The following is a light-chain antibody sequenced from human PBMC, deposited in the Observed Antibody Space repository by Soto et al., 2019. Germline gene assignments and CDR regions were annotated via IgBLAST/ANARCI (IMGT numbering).Light chain of an antibody. Sequence: EIVMTQSPATLSVSPGERATLSCRASQSVSSDLAWYQRIPGQAPRLLIYGASTRATGIPARFSGSGSGTEFTLTISSLQSEDIGIYYCQQYDSWPYTFGPGSKVHFK. V-gene: IGKV3-15*01. CDR3: QQYDSWPYT. CDR1: QSVSSD. J-gene: IGKJ3*01. CDR2: GAS.